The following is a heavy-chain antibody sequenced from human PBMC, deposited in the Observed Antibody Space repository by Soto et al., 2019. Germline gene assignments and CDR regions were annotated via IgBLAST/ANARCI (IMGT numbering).Heavy chain of an antibody. CDR1: GYTFTSYG. J-gene: IGHJ4*02. Sequence: QVQLVQSGAEVKKPGASVKVSCKASGYTFTSYGISWVRQAPGQGLEWMGSISAYNGNTNYAQKLQGRVTMTTDTSTSTAYMELSSLRSDDTAVYYCARATGKKWELPNGSDIGYWGQGTLVTVSS. CDR2: ISAYNGNT. V-gene: IGHV1-18*01. CDR3: ARATGKKWELPNGSDIGY. D-gene: IGHD1-26*01.